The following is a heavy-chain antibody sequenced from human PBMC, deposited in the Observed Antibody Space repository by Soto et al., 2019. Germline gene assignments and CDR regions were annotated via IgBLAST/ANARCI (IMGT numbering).Heavy chain of an antibody. CDR2: INHSGST. D-gene: IGHD3-3*01. CDR3: ARSAHDFCP. V-gene: IGHV4-34*01. Sequence: QVQLQQWGAGLFKPSETLSLTCAVYGGSFSSYYWSWIRQPPGKVLEWIGEINHSGSTNYNPSLKSRVTISVDTSKSQFSLKMSSVTDADTAVYYCARSAHDFCPWGEGNLVTVSS. J-gene: IGHJ5*02. CDR1: GGSFSSYY.